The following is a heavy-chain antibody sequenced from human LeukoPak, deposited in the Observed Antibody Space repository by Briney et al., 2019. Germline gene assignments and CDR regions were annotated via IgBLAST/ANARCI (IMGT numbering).Heavy chain of an antibody. CDR2: IYYSGST. CDR1: GGSISSSSYY. Sequence: SETLSLTCTVSGGSISSSSYYWGWIRQPPGKGLEWIGSIYYSGSTYYNPSLKSRVTISVDTSKNQFSLKLSSVTAADTAVYYCARKRITMGGDAFDIWGQGTMVTVSS. D-gene: IGHD3-10*01. CDR3: ARKRITMGGDAFDI. V-gene: IGHV4-39*01. J-gene: IGHJ3*02.